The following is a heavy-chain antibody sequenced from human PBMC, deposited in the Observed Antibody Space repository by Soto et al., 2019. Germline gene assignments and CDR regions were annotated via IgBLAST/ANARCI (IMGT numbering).Heavy chain of an antibody. CDR1: GFTFSDYY. CDR3: ARGDLKRPKNQPLAYFDF. V-gene: IGHV3-11*06. J-gene: IGHJ4*02. D-gene: IGHD6-13*01. Sequence: GGSLRLSCAASGFTFSDYYLNWLRQAPGKGLEWVSYISMTSTYTDYADSVKGRFTISRDNSKNSLYLQMNSLRVEDTAVYYCARGDLKRPKNQPLAYFDFWGRGILVTVSS. CDR2: ISMTSTYT.